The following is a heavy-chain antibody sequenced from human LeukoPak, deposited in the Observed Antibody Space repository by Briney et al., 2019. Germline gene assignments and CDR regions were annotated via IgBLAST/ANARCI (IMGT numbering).Heavy chain of an antibody. D-gene: IGHD5-12*01. J-gene: IGHJ4*02. CDR2: IYYSGTT. CDR1: GDSISSSSYY. Sequence: SETLSLTCAVSGDSISSSSYYWGWIRQAPGKGLEWIGSIYYSGTTYYNPSLKSRVTISMDTPKNQFSLKLSSVSAADTAVYYCARDPLAHAGCEFDYWGQGTLVTVSA. V-gene: IGHV4-39*07. CDR3: ARDPLAHAGCEFDY.